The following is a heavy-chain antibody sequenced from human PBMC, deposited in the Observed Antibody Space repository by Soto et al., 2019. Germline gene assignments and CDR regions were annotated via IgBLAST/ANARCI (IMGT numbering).Heavy chain of an antibody. CDR3: AREGYSGYVLLGYGMDV. D-gene: IGHD5-12*01. V-gene: IGHV3-33*01. J-gene: IGHJ6*02. CDR2: IWYDGSNK. Sequence: QVQLVESGGGVVQPGRSLSLSCAASGFTFSSYCMHWVRQAPGKGLEWGAVIWYDGSNKYYADYVKGRFTISRANSKNTLYLQMNSLRAADTAVAYCAREGYSGYVLLGYGMDVWVQGTTVTVSS. CDR1: GFTFSSYC.